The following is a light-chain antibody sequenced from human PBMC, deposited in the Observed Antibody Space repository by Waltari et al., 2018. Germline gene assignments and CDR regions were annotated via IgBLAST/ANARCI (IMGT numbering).Light chain of an antibody. CDR2: KDS. CDR1: HSNIGSNY. J-gene: IGLJ1*01. Sequence: QSVLTQPPSASGTPGQRVTISCSGSHSNIGSNYVYWYQQLPGPAPQLLIYKDSQRPSGVPDRFSGSKSGTSASLAISGLRSEDEADYYCAAWDDSLSGPIFATGTKVTV. V-gene: IGLV1-47*01. CDR3: AAWDDSLSGPI.